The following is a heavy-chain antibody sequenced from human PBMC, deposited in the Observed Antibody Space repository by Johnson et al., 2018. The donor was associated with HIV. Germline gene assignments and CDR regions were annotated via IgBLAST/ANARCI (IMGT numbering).Heavy chain of an antibody. V-gene: IGHV3-64*01. J-gene: IGHJ3*02. CDR2: ISSNGGST. Sequence: VQLVESGGGLVQPGGSLRLSCAASGFTFSSYAMHWVRQAPGTGLEYVSAISSNGGSTYYANSVKGKFTISRDNSKKTLYLQMGSLRAEDMAVYYCARGEGRIPHAFDIWGQGTMVTVSS. D-gene: IGHD2-2*02. CDR3: ARGEGRIPHAFDI. CDR1: GFTFSSYA.